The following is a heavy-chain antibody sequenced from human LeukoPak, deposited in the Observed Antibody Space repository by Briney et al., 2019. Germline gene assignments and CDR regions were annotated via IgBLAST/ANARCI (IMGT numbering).Heavy chain of an antibody. Sequence: EGSLRLSCAASGFTFSSYSMNWVRQAPGKGLEWVSSISSSSSYIYYADSVKGRFTISRDNAKNSLYLQMNSLRAEDTAVYYCARARAYSSSWYSDYWGQGTLVTVSS. V-gene: IGHV3-21*01. CDR2: ISSSSSYI. CDR1: GFTFSSYS. CDR3: ARARAYSSSWYSDY. D-gene: IGHD6-13*01. J-gene: IGHJ4*02.